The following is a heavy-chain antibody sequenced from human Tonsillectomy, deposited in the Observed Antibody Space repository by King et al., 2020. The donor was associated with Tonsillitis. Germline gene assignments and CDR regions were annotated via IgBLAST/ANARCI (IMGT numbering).Heavy chain of an antibody. D-gene: IGHD2-2*01. J-gene: IGHJ5*02. V-gene: IGHV3-11*05. Sequence: VQLVESGGGLVKPGGSLRLSCAASGFTFSDYYMSWIRQAPGKGLEWVSYISSTSSYTNYADSVKGRFTISRDNAKKSLDLQMNSLRAEDTAVYYCVGVVSGRGFDPWGQGTLVTVSS. CDR3: VGVVSGRGFDP. CDR1: GFTFSDYY. CDR2: ISSTSSYT.